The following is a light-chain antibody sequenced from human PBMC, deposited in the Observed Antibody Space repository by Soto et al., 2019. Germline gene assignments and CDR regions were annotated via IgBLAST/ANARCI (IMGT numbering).Light chain of an antibody. V-gene: IGKV3-15*01. J-gene: IGKJ1*01. CDR1: QSVSSN. CDR2: GPS. CDR3: QHYNNWPRT. Sequence: EIVMTQSPATLSVSPGERATLSCMASQSVSSNLACYQQKPGQAPRLLIYGPSTRATGIPARFSGSGSGTEFTLTISSLQSEDFAVYYCQHYNNWPRTFGQGTKVEIK.